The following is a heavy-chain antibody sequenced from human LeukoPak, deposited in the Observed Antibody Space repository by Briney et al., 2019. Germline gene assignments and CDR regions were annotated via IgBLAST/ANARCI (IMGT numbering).Heavy chain of an antibody. J-gene: IGHJ4*02. Sequence: SETQSLTCTVSGGSISSNYWSWIRQPAGKGLEWIGRIYTSGSTNYNPSLKSRVTMSVDTSKNQFSLNLNSVTAADTAVYYCARADSSSWYYFDYWGQGTLVTLSS. CDR2: IYTSGST. V-gene: IGHV4-4*07. CDR3: ARADSSSWYYFDY. CDR1: GGSISSNY. D-gene: IGHD6-13*01.